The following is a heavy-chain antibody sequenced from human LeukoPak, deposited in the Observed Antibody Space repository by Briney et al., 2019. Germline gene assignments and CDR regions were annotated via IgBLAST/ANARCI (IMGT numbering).Heavy chain of an antibody. CDR2: ISSSSSYI. V-gene: IGHV3-21*04. J-gene: IGHJ6*03. CDR1: GFTFSSYS. D-gene: IGHD6-19*01. CDR3: AKDQHSSGWYGNYYYYMDV. Sequence: GGSLRLSCAASGFTFSSYSMNWVRQAPGKGLEWVSSISSSSSYIYYADSVKGRFTISRDNAKNTLYLQMNSLRAEDTAVYYCAKDQHSSGWYGNYYYYMDVWGKGTTVTISS.